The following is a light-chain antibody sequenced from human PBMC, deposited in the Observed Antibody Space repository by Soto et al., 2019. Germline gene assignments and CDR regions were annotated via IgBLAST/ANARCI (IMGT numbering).Light chain of an antibody. Sequence: DIVLTQSPATLSLSPGERASLSCRASQSVGNSLAWYQQKLGQPPRLLIYDASTRATGVPARFSGSGSGTDFTLTISSLAPEDFAVYYCQQRTSWPLLTFGGGTKVEIK. CDR1: QSVGNS. CDR2: DAS. V-gene: IGKV3-11*01. J-gene: IGKJ4*01. CDR3: QQRTSWPLLT.